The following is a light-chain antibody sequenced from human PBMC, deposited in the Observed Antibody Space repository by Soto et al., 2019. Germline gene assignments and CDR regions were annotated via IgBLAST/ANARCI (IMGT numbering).Light chain of an antibody. V-gene: IGLV1-44*01. Sequence: QSVLTQPPSASGTPGQRVTISCSGSSPNIGGNTVNWYQQVPGTAPKLLIHGDTLRPSGVPDRFSGSKSGTSASLAISGLQSEDEAEYYCATWDDSLNGVVFGGGTKRPS. CDR3: ATWDDSLNGVV. CDR2: GDT. J-gene: IGLJ2*01. CDR1: SPNIGGNT.